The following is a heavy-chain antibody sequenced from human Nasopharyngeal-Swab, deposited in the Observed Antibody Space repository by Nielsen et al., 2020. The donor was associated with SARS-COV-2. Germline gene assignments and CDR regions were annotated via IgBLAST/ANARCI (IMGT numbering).Heavy chain of an antibody. J-gene: IGHJ6*03. CDR2: ISPGDGSST. D-gene: IGHD1/OR15-1a*01. CDR3: ARDKAGTDYYYYMDV. Sequence: GESLKISCAASGFTFSSFWMHWVRQAPGKGLMVVSYISPGDGSSTNYADSVKGRFNISRYNAKNTLYLQMNSLRAEDTAVYYCARDKAGTDYYYYMDVWGKGTTVTVSS. V-gene: IGHV3-74*01. CDR1: GFTFSSFW.